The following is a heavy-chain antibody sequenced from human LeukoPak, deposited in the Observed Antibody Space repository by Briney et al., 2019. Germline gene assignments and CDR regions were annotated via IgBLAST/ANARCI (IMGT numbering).Heavy chain of an antibody. V-gene: IGHV3-30-3*01. Sequence: GGSLRLSCAASGFTFSSYAMHWVRQAPGKGLEWVAVISYDGSNKYYADSVKGRFTISRDNAKNSLYLQMNSLRDEDTAVYYCASSGSYRFDYWGQGTLVTVSS. CDR2: ISYDGSNK. D-gene: IGHD1-26*01. CDR1: GFTFSSYA. J-gene: IGHJ4*02. CDR3: ASSGSYRFDY.